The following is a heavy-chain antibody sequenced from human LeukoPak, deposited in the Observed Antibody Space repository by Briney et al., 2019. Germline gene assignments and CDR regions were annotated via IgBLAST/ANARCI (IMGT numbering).Heavy chain of an antibody. CDR2: ISSGSSAI. D-gene: IGHD4-17*01. CDR3: ARGHTAVTRHFDF. CDR1: GFSFSRYD. J-gene: IGHJ4*02. Sequence: PGGSLRLSCVASGFSFSRYDMHWVRQAPGKGLEWVSIISSGSSAIFSADALKGRFTISRDDAKNLLYLDMNSLRAEDTAVYYCARGHTAVTRHFDFWGQGTLVTVSS. V-gene: IGHV3-21*01.